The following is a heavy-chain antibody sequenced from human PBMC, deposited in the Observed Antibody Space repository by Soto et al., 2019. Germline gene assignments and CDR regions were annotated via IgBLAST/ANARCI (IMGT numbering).Heavy chain of an antibody. Sequence: QVQLQESGPGLVKPSETLCLTCTVSGGSISSYFWSWIRQPAGKGLEWIGRIYTSGSTNNNPSLKSRDTMSVDTSKNQFPLNLSSVPAADTAVYYCARAGSYYYYYGMDVWGQGTTVTVSS. CDR2: IYTSGST. D-gene: IGHD3-10*01. J-gene: IGHJ6*02. CDR3: ARAGSYYYYYGMDV. CDR1: GGSISSYF. V-gene: IGHV4-4*07.